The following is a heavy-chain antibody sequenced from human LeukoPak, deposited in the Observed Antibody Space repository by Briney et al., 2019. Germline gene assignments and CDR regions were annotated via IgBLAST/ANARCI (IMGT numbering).Heavy chain of an antibody. J-gene: IGHJ4*02. V-gene: IGHV3-21*01. CDR2: ITSTSSYF. CDR3: ARDLKGYSTH. D-gene: IGHD5-12*01. CDR1: GFTFSSYS. Sequence: GRSLRLSCAASGFTFSSYSMNWVRQAPGKGLEWISSITSTSSYFYQADSVKGRFTISRDNAKNSLYLQMNSLRGEDTAVYYCARDLKGYSTHWGQGTLVTISS.